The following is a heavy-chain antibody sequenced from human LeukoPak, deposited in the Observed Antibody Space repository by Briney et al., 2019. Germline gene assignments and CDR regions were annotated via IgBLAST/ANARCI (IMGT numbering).Heavy chain of an antibody. V-gene: IGHV3-30*02. CDR3: AKGYSSGWVVYYYYYYMDV. CDR1: GFTFSSYG. D-gene: IGHD6-19*01. Sequence: GGSLRLSCAASGFTFSSYGMHWVRQAPGKGLEWVAFIRYDGSNKYYADSVKGRFTISRDNSKNTLYLQMNSLRAEDTAVYYCAKGYSSGWVVYYYYYYMDVWGKGTTVTVSS. J-gene: IGHJ6*03. CDR2: IRYDGSNK.